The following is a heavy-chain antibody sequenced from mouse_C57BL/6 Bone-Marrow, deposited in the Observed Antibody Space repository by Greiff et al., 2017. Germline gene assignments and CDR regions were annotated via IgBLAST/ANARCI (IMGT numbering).Heavy chain of an antibody. CDR2: ISSGGSYT. J-gene: IGHJ4*01. CDR1: GFTFSSYG. CDR3: ARQNGYYGSMDY. D-gene: IGHD2-3*01. Sequence: EVQGVESGGDLVKPGGSLKLSCAASGFTFSSYGMSWVRQTPDKRLEWVATISSGGSYTYYPDSVKGRFTISRDNAKNTLYLQMSSLKSEDTAMYYCARQNGYYGSMDYWGQGTSVTGSS. V-gene: IGHV5-6*01.